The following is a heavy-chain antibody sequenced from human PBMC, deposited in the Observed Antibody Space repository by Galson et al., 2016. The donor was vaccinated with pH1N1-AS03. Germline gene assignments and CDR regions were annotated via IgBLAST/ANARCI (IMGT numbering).Heavy chain of an antibody. D-gene: IGHD1-26*01. J-gene: IGHJ3*01. CDR3: VRVTWAHNAYDA. Sequence: VSVKGRFTISSDDSNNSLYLQMNSLKNEDTAMYFCVRVTWAHNAYDAWGQGTMVTVSP. V-gene: IGHV3-72*01.